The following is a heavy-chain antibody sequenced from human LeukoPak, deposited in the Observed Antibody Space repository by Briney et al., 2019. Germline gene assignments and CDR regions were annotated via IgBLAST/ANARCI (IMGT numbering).Heavy chain of an antibody. V-gene: IGHV3-23*01. D-gene: IGHD6-19*01. J-gene: IGHJ4*02. Sequence: GGSLRLSCAASGFTFSNYAMSWVRQAPGKGLEWVSAISGSGTYTYYADSVKGRFTISRDNSRNTLHLQMSSLRAEDTAVYYCAKDSSSSGFSAACNFDYWGQGTLVAVSS. CDR2: ISGSGTYT. CDR3: AKDSSSSGFSAACNFDY. CDR1: GFTFSNYA.